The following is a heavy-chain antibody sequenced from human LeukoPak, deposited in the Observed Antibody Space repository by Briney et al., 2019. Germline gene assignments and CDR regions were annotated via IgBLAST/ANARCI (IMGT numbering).Heavy chain of an antibody. CDR1: GGSISSGGYS. V-gene: IGHV4-30-4*07. D-gene: IGHD3-16*02. CDR2: IYYSGST. CDR3: ARAVGDYVWGSYRPPDY. Sequence: SETLSLTCTVSGGSISSGGYSWSWIRQPPGKGLEWIGYIYYSGSTYYNPSLKSRVTISVDTSKNQFSLKLSSVTAADTAVYYCARAVGDYVWGSYRPPDYWGQGTLVTVSS. J-gene: IGHJ4*02.